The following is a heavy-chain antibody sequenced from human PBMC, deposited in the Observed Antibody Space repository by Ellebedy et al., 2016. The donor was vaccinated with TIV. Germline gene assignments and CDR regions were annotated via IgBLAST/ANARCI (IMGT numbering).Heavy chain of an antibody. J-gene: IGHJ6*02. CDR1: GFTFSSYS. CDR3: ARDADTYYYDSSGYYLDYYYGMDV. V-gene: IGHV3-21*01. D-gene: IGHD3-22*01. Sequence: GESLKISXAASGFTFSSYSMNWVRQAPGKGLEWVSSISSSSSYIYYADSVKGRFTISRDNAKNSLYLQMNSLRAEDTAVYYCARDADTYYYDSSGYYLDYYYGMDVWGQGTTVTVSS. CDR2: ISSSSSYI.